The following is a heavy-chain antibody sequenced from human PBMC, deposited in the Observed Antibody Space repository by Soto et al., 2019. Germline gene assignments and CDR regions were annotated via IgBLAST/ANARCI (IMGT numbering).Heavy chain of an antibody. V-gene: IGHV4-59*01. CDR1: GGSISNYY. CDR2: IYFSGGT. Sequence: PSETLSLTCTVSGGSISNYYWSWIRQPPGKGLEWIGYIYFSGGTNYNPSLKSRVTISIDTSKNQFSLKLTSVTAADTALYFCARRDYSTSSLGPFDYWGQGILVTVSS. D-gene: IGHD6-6*01. J-gene: IGHJ4*02. CDR3: ARRDYSTSSLGPFDY.